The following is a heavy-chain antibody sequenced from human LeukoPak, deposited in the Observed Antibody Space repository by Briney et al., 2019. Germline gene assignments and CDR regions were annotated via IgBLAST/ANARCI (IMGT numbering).Heavy chain of an antibody. J-gene: IGHJ4*02. CDR1: GFTFSSYA. CDR2: ISYDGSNK. D-gene: IGHD5-24*01. CDR3: ATSYNYIRY. V-gene: IGHV3-30-3*01. Sequence: GGSLRLSCAASGFTFSSYAMHWVRQAPGKGLEWVAVISYDGSNKYYADSVKGRFTISRDNAKNSLYLQMNSLRAEDTAVYYCATSYNYIRYWGQGTLVTVSS.